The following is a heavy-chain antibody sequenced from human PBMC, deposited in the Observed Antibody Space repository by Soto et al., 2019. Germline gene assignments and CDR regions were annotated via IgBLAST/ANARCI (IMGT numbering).Heavy chain of an antibody. CDR1: NGSISSSNYH. V-gene: IGHV4-39*01. D-gene: IGHD6-19*01. CDR3: ARRKHGDSSGWGEFDY. Sequence: QLQLQDSGPGLVKPSETLSLTCTVSNGSISSSNYHWGWIRQAPGKGLGCSGSIYYSGTTYYNTSQKGRVNISLETAKNQFSLKLSSVTAADTAVYYCARRKHGDSSGWGEFDYWGQGTLVTVSS. J-gene: IGHJ4*02. CDR2: IYYSGTT.